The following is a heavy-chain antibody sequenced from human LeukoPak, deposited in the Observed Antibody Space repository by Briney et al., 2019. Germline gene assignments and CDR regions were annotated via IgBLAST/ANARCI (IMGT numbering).Heavy chain of an antibody. Sequence: ASVKVSCKASGYTFTSYAISWVQQAPGQGLEWMGWISAYNGNTNYAQKLQGRVTMTTDTSTSTAYMELRSLRSDDTAVYYCARDPAIIRYEPNWFDPWGQGTLVTVSS. J-gene: IGHJ5*02. D-gene: IGHD3-10*01. V-gene: IGHV1-18*01. CDR2: ISAYNGNT. CDR1: GYTFTSYA. CDR3: ARDPAIIRYEPNWFDP.